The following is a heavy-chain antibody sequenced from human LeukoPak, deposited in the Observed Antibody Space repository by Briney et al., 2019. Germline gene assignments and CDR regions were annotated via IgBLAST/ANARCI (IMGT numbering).Heavy chain of an antibody. Sequence: GRSLRLSCAASGFTFSSYGMHWVRQAPGKGLEWVAVISYDGSNKYYADSVKGRFTISRDNSKNTLYLQMNSLRAEDTAVYYCARDFTSIAVAGPFDYWGQGTLVTVSS. CDR1: GFTFSSYG. V-gene: IGHV3-30*03. J-gene: IGHJ4*02. CDR2: ISYDGSNK. CDR3: ARDFTSIAVAGPFDY. D-gene: IGHD6-19*01.